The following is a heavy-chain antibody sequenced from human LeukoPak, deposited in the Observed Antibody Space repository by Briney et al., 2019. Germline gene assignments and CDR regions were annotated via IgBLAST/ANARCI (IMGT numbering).Heavy chain of an antibody. CDR1: GGSFSGYY. Sequence: SETLSLTCAVYGGSFSGYYWSWIRQPPGKGLEWMGEINHSGSTNYNPYPKSRVTISVATSKNQFSLKLSSVTAADTAVYYCATGRIAAAATGDYFDYWGQGTLVTVSS. CDR2: INHSGST. D-gene: IGHD6-13*01. J-gene: IGHJ4*02. CDR3: ATGRIAAAATGDYFDY. V-gene: IGHV4-34*01.